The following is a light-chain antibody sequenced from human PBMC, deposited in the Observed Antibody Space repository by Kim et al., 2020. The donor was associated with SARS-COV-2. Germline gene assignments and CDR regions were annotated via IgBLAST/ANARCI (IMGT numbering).Light chain of an antibody. V-gene: IGLV2-14*03. CDR2: DVN. J-gene: IGLJ1*01. CDR3: RSFTSSYTYV. Sequence: QSALTQPASVSGSPGQSITISCARSSSDIGKYNYVSWYQQRPGDAPKLIIYDVNNRPSGASSRFSGSKSGNTASLTVSGLQAADEADYYCRSFTSSYTYVFGTGTKVTV. CDR1: SSDIGKYNY.